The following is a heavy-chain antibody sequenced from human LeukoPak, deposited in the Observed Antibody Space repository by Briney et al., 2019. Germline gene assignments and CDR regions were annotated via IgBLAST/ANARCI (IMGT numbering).Heavy chain of an antibody. J-gene: IGHJ4*02. CDR3: ARHYDGSGSTFDY. CDR1: GYTFTSYG. V-gene: IGHV1-18*01. CDR2: ISPYNGNR. D-gene: IGHD3-22*01. Sequence: ASVMVSCKASGYTFTSYGISWVRQAPGQGPEWMGWISPYNGNRNYAQKLQGRVTMTTDTSTSTAYMELRSLRSDDTAVYYCARHYDGSGSTFDYWGQGTLVTVSS.